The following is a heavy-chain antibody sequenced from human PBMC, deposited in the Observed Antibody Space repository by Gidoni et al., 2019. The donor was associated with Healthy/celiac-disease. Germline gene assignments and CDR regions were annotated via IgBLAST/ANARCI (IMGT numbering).Heavy chain of an antibody. J-gene: IGHJ6*02. D-gene: IGHD5-18*01. CDR1: GFTVSSYY. Sequence: VQLVESGGGLVQPGGSLRLSCAASGFTVSSYYLTWVTQAPGMGWGHGSQGKGLEWGKVICGGGSTDYDETNKYEFAISKDSFKITMYIQKNTLETENTAVYYCERSGEYSYGDYCYYGMDVWGQGTTVTVSS. V-gene: IGHV3-66*01. CDR3: ERSGEYSYGDYCYYGMDV. CDR2: ICGGGST.